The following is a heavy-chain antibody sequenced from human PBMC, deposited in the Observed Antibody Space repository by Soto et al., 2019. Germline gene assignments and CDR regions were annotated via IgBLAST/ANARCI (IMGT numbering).Heavy chain of an antibody. CDR1: GGSISSSSYY. CDR3: VSRHYDYIWGISNWFDP. CDR2: IYDRRST. Sequence: SETLSLTCTVSGGSISSSSYYWGWLRQTPGKVLYFIGSIYDRRSTYYNPFLKSRVNISVDTSKNLFSLKLSSVTVADTAFYYCVSRHYDYIWGISNWFDPWGQGTLVTVSS. J-gene: IGHJ5*02. V-gene: IGHV4-39*01. D-gene: IGHD3-16*01.